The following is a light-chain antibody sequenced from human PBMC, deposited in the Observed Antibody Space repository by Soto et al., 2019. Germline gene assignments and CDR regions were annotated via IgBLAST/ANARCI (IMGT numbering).Light chain of an antibody. J-gene: IGLJ1*01. CDR2: DNS. V-gene: IGLV1-40*01. CDR3: GAWDSSLDVYV. Sequence: QSVLTQPPSVSGAPGQRVTISCTGSSSSSGSVYNVHWYQQRPGTAPRLVIYDNSDRPSGVPDRFSGSKSGTSASLAITGLQTGDEGDYSCGAWDSSLDVYVFGGGTKLTVL. CDR1: SSSSGSVYN.